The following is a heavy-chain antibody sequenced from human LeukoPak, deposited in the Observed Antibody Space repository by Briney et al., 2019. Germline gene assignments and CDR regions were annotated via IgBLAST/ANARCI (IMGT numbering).Heavy chain of an antibody. CDR3: ARSSYNYADY. J-gene: IGHJ4*02. Sequence: SETLSLTCTASGGSINTYYWNWIRQPPGKGLEWIGCIYYTGSTNYNPSLKSRVTVPIDTSMNQVSLKLTSVTAADTAVYYCARSSYNYADYWGQGTLVTVSS. CDR1: GGSINTYY. V-gene: IGHV4-59*08. D-gene: IGHD5-18*01. CDR2: IYYTGST.